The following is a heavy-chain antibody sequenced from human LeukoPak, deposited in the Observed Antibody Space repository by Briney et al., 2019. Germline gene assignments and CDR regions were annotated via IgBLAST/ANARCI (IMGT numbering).Heavy chain of an antibody. Sequence: GGSLRLSCAASGFTFSSYEMNWVRQAPGKGLEWVSYISSSGSTIYYADSVKGRFTISRDNAKNSLYLQMNSLRVEDTAVYYCARGWGSSGWYDYWGQGALVTVSS. D-gene: IGHD6-19*01. CDR3: ARGWGSSGWYDY. CDR2: ISSSGSTI. V-gene: IGHV3-48*03. CDR1: GFTFSSYE. J-gene: IGHJ4*02.